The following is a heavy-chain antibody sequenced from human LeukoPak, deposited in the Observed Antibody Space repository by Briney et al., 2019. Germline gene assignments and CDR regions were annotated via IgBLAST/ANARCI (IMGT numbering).Heavy chain of an antibody. D-gene: IGHD3-10*01. V-gene: IGHV3-48*01. CDR3: ARNPRGFGVYYYYYMDV. CDR1: GFTFSSYS. Sequence: GGSLRLSCAASGFTFSSYSMNWVRQAPGKGLEWVSYISSSSSTIYYADSVKGRFTISRDNAKNSLYLQMNSLRAEDTAVYYCARNPRGFGVYYYYYMDVWGKGTTVTVSS. CDR2: ISSSSSTI. J-gene: IGHJ6*03.